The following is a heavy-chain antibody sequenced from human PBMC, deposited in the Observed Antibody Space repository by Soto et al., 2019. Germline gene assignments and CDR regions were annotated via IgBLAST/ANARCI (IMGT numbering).Heavy chain of an antibody. J-gene: IGHJ6*02. CDR1: GGSISSGGYY. D-gene: IGHD6-19*01. CDR3: ARGGAVAGEYGMDV. CDR2: IYYSGST. Sequence: QVQLQESGPGLVKPSQTLSLTCTVSGGSISSGGYYWSWIRQHPGKGLEWIGYIYYSGSTYYNPSLKSRVTISVDTSKNQFSQKLSSVTAADTAVYYCARGGAVAGEYGMDVWGQGTTVTVSS. V-gene: IGHV4-31*03.